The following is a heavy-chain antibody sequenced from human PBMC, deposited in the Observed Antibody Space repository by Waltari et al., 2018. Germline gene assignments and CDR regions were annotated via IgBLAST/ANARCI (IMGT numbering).Heavy chain of an antibody. J-gene: IGHJ4*02. CDR2: IYTSGST. CDR3: ARAWTVVNPDY. Sequence: QVQLRESGPGLVKPSQTLSLTCTVSGGSISSGCYYWSWIRQPAGKGLEWIGYIYTSGSTNYNPSLKSRVTISVDTSKNQFSLKLSSVTAADTAVYYCARAWTVVNPDYWGQGTLVTVSS. CDR1: GGSISSGCYY. D-gene: IGHD3-22*01. V-gene: IGHV4-61*09.